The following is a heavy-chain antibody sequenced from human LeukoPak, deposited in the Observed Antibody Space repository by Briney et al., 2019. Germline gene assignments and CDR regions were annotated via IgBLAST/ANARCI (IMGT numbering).Heavy chain of an antibody. CDR1: GYTFTSYD. CDR2: MNPNSGNT. CDR3: ARCPKGVYYYYMDV. V-gene: IGHV1-8*01. Sequence: ASVKVSCKASGYTFTSYDINWVRQATGQGLEWMGWMNPNSGNTGYAQKFQGRVTMTRNTSISTAYMELSSLRSEDTAVYYCARCPKGVYYYYMDVWGNGTTVTVSS. J-gene: IGHJ6*03.